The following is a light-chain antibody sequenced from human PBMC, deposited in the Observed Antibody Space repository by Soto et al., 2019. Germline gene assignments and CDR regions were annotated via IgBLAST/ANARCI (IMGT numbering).Light chain of an antibody. CDR3: AAWDDSLDGVV. CDR1: RSNIGSNT. Sequence: QSVLTQPPSASGTPGQRVTISCSGSRSNIGSNTVNWYQQLPGTAPKLLIYSNNQRPSGVPDRFSGSKSGTSASLAISGPQSEDEADYYCAAWDDSLDGVVFGGGTQLTVL. V-gene: IGLV1-44*01. J-gene: IGLJ2*01. CDR2: SNN.